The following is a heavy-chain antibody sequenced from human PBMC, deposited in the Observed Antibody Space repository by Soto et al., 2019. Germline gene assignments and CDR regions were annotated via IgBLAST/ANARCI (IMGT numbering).Heavy chain of an antibody. CDR1: GFTFSSYA. CDR3: AKDPDIAVAGGFDY. V-gene: IGHV3-23*01. J-gene: IGHJ4*02. Sequence: VQLLESGGGLVQPGGSLRLSCAASGFTFSSYAMSWVRQAPGKGLEWVSAISGSGGSTYYADSVKGRFTISRDNSPPPLSLQMNSLRAEDTAVYYCAKDPDIAVAGGFDYWGQGTLVTVSS. D-gene: IGHD6-19*01. CDR2: ISGSGGST.